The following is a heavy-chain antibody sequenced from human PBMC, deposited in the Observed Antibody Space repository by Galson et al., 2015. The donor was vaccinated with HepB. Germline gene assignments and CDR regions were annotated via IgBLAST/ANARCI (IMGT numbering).Heavy chain of an antibody. Sequence: SLRLSCAASGFTFSNYWMHWVSQGPRKGLVWVSRINSDGGSTIYYADSVKGRFTISRDNAKNSLYLQMNSLRAEDTAVYYCASDCSGGSCYERYDPGYFDYWGQGTLVTVSS. CDR1: GFTFSNYW. V-gene: IGHV3-74*01. D-gene: IGHD2-15*01. CDR3: ASDCSGGSCYERYDPGYFDY. CDR2: INSDGGSTI. J-gene: IGHJ4*02.